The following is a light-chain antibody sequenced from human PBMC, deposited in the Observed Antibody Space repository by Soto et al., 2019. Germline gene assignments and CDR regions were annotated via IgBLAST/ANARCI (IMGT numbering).Light chain of an antibody. CDR2: DAS. V-gene: IGKV3-11*01. CDR3: QQRQAWPPIT. CDR1: LNVNSY. Sequence: VMTQASDTRSSSLGEIANLSGRASLNVNSYLAWYQQKPGQAPRLVIYDASNRAPGIPARFSGSGSGTDFTLTIRSLGPEDFAVYYCQQRQAWPPITFGQGTRREIK. J-gene: IGKJ5*01.